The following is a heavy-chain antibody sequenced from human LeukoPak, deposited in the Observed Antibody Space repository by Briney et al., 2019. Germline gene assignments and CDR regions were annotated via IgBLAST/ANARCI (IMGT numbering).Heavy chain of an antibody. Sequence: SWTLSLTCSVSGGSMNSYYWSWIRQSPGKGLEWIGYIYFNGSTNYNPSLKSRVTISVDTSKNQFSLKLSSVTAADTAVYYCARHVWLQPFDYWGQGTLVTVSS. D-gene: IGHD3-9*01. CDR2: IYFNGST. CDR3: ARHVWLQPFDY. CDR1: GGSMNSYY. V-gene: IGHV4-59*08. J-gene: IGHJ4*02.